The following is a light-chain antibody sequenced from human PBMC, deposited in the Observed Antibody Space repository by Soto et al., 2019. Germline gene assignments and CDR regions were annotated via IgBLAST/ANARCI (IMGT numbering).Light chain of an antibody. CDR1: QGISNY. Sequence: DIQMTQSPSSLSASVRDRVTITFRASQGISNYLAWYQQKPGKGPKLLIYAASTLQSGVPSRFSGSGSGTDFNLTISSLQPEDVATYYCQNYNSVPVTFGPGTKVDIK. V-gene: IGKV1-27*01. CDR2: AAS. J-gene: IGKJ3*01. CDR3: QNYNSVPVT.